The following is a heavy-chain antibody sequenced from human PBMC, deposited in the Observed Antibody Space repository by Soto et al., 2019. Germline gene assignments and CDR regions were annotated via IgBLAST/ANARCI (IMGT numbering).Heavy chain of an antibody. Sequence: QVQLQESGPQLVKSSETLSLTCAVSGASISGSNWQSWVHPHPGQGLEWNGELHHSGMSNFNPSRKCRVTISVDKARIQFSLIRTSVAAAATAVYTCARRGMYWFDTWGQGTLVTVSS. D-gene: IGHD6-25*01. CDR1: GASISGSNW. V-gene: IGHV4-4*02. CDR2: LHHSGMS. CDR3: ARRGMYWFDT. J-gene: IGHJ5*02.